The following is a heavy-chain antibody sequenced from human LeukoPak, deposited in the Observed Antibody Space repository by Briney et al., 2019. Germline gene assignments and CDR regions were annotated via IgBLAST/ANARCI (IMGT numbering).Heavy chain of an antibody. Sequence: PGGSLRLSCAASGFTFSSYWMDWVRQAPGKGLVWVSRINSDGSSTSYADSVKGRFTISRDNAKNTLYLQMNSLRAEDTAVYYCARDLITPTAMVTGGFDYWGQGTLVTVSS. J-gene: IGHJ4*02. V-gene: IGHV3-74*01. D-gene: IGHD5-18*01. CDR2: INSDGSST. CDR3: ARDLITPTAMVTGGFDY. CDR1: GFTFSSYW.